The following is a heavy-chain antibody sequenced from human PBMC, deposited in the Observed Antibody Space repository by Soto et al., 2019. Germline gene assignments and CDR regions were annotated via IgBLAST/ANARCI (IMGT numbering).Heavy chain of an antibody. D-gene: IGHD6-13*01. V-gene: IGHV3-73*01. J-gene: IGHJ5*02. CDR2: IRSKANSYAT. Sequence: GKGLEWVGRIRSKANSYATAYAASVKGRFTISRDDSKNTAYLQMNSLKTEDTAVYYCTRRGSSPKHNWFDPWGQGTLVTVSS. CDR3: TRRGSSPKHNWFDP.